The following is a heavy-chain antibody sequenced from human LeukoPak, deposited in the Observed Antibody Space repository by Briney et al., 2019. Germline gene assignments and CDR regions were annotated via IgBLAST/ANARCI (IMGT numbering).Heavy chain of an antibody. Sequence: ASVKVSCKASGYTFTGYYMHWVRQAPGQGLEWMGWINPNSGGTNYAQKFQGRVTMTRDTSISTAYMELSRLRSYDTAVYYCARGGTLEWFRVILGYWGQGTLVTVSS. CDR3: ARGGTLEWFRVILGY. CDR2: INPNSGGT. J-gene: IGHJ4*02. CDR1: GYTFTGYY. V-gene: IGHV1-2*02. D-gene: IGHD3-3*01.